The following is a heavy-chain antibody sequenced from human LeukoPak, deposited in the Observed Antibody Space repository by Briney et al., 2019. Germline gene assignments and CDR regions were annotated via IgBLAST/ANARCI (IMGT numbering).Heavy chain of an antibody. Sequence: SETLSLTCTVSGGSISSGSYYWSWIRQPAGKGLEWIGRIYTSGSTNYNPSLKSRVTISVDTSKNQFSLKLSSVTAADTAVYYCARRVRGVISWFDPWGQGTLVTVSS. V-gene: IGHV4-61*02. J-gene: IGHJ5*02. CDR3: ARRVRGVISWFDP. D-gene: IGHD3-10*01. CDR1: GGSISSGSYY. CDR2: IYTSGST.